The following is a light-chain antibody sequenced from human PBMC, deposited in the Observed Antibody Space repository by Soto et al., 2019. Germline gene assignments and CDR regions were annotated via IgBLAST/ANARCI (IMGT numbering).Light chain of an antibody. J-gene: IGKJ1*01. CDR3: QQYNSYSGT. Sequence: DIQMPQSPSSVSASIGDRVTITCRASQAFRSMLAWYQQKPGKAPKLLIYDASSLESGVPSRFSGSGSGTEFTLTISSLQPDDFATYYCQQYNSYSGTFGQGTKVDIK. CDR2: DAS. V-gene: IGKV1-5*01. CDR1: QAFRSM.